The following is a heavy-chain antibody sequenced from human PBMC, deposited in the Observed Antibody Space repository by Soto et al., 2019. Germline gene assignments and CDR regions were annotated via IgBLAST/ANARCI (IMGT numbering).Heavy chain of an antibody. D-gene: IGHD2-8*01. CDR2: ISGYNGDT. V-gene: IGHV1-18*01. CDR1: GYTFSRYG. Sequence: QGQLVQSGGEVKKSGASVKGSCKASGYTFSRYGISWVRQAPGQGLEWMGWISGYNGDTNYAQKFQGRVTMTIDTSTTTAYMQLRSLTSDDTAVYYCAKNGQHPYYYYGLDVWGQGTTVTVSS. J-gene: IGHJ6*02. CDR3: AKNGQHPYYYYGLDV.